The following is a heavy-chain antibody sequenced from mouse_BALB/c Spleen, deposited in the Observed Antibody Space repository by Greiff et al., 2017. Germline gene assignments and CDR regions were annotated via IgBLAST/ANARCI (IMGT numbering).Heavy chain of an antibody. CDR3: ARTAYYMYAYLDY. CDR1: GYTFTSYK. CDR2: INPSSGYT. D-gene: IGHD2-14*01. V-gene: IGHV1-4*01. Sequence: QVQLQQSGAELARPGASVKMSCKASGYTFTSYKMHWVKQRPGQGLEWIGYINPSSGYTNYNQKFKDKATLTADKSSSTAYMQLSSLTSEDSAVYYCARTAYYMYAYLDYWGQGTTLTVSS. J-gene: IGHJ2*01.